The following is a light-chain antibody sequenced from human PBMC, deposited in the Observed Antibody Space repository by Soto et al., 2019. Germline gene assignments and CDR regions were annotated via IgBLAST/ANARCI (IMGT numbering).Light chain of an antibody. CDR1: TSNVEKNY. CDR3: GTWDGSLSAGI. CDR2: DNT. Sequence: QSVLTQPPSVSAAPGQKVTISCTGSTSNVEKNYVSWYQHLPGTAPKLLIYDNTKRHSGIPDRFSGSKSGTSATLGITGLQTGDEADYYCGTWDGSLSAGIFGTGTKVTVL. V-gene: IGLV1-51*01. J-gene: IGLJ1*01.